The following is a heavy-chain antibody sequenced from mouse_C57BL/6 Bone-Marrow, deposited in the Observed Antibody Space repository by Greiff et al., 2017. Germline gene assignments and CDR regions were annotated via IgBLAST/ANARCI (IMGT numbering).Heavy chain of an antibody. CDR2: IDPENGDT. V-gene: IGHV14-4*01. CDR1: GFNIKDDY. Sequence: VQLQQFGAELVRPGASVKLSCTASGFNIKDDYMHWVKQRPEQGLEWIGWIDPENGDTEYASKFQGKATITADTSSNTAYLQLSSLTSEDTAVYYCTTFGYEDYWGQGTTLTVSS. J-gene: IGHJ2*01. CDR3: TTFGYEDY. D-gene: IGHD2-2*01.